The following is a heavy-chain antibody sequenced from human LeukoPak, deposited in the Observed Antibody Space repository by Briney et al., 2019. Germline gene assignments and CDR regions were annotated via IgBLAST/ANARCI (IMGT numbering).Heavy chain of an antibody. CDR1: GFTFSGYS. Sequence: GGSLRLSCAASGFTFSGYSMNWVRQAPGKGLEWVSSISTTSDYIHYADSLKGRVAISRDNAKNSLYLQMNSLRAEDTAVYYCARGGNYSQGFDYWGQGSLVTVSS. CDR3: ARGGNYSQGFDY. CDR2: ISTTSDYI. J-gene: IGHJ4*02. D-gene: IGHD6-13*01. V-gene: IGHV3-21*01.